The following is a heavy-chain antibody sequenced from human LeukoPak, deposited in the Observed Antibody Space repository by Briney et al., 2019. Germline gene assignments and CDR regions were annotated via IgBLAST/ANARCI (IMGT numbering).Heavy chain of an antibody. J-gene: IGHJ3*01. CDR2: ISCDGSNK. D-gene: IGHD3-10*01. CDR1: GFTFSSYG. V-gene: IGHV3-30*18. Sequence: GGSLRLSCAASGFTFSSYGMHWVRQAPGKGLEWVAVISCDGSNKYYADSVKGRFTISRDNSKNTLYLQMNSLRAEDTAVYYCAKGGGGSFWGQGTMVTVSS. CDR3: AKGGGGSF.